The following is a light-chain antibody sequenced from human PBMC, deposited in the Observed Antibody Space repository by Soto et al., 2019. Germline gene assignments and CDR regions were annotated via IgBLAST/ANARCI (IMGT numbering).Light chain of an antibody. CDR1: SSNIGSKT. Sequence: QSVLTQPPSASGTPGQRVTISCSGTSSNIGSKTVNWYQQLPGTAPKLLIYTNSQRPSGVPDRFSGSKSGTSASLAISGLQSEDEADYYCASCDDSMKGWVFGGGTQLTVL. CDR2: TNS. V-gene: IGLV1-44*01. J-gene: IGLJ3*02. CDR3: ASCDDSMKGWV.